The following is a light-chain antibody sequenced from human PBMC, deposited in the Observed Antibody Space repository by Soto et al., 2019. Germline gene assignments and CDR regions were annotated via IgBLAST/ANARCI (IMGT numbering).Light chain of an antibody. V-gene: IGLV1-51*01. Sequence: QSVWTQPPSVSAAPGQRVTIFCSGSSSTIGNNYVSWYQQLPGTAPILLIYDNYYRPSGIPDRFSGSKSGTSATLVITGVQTGDEADYYCGTWDSNLNNGVVFGGGTKLTVL. CDR3: GTWDSNLNNGVV. CDR1: SSTIGNNY. CDR2: DNY. J-gene: IGLJ2*01.